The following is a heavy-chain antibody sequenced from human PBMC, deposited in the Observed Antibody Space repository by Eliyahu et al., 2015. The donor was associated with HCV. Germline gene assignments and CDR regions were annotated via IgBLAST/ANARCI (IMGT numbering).Heavy chain of an antibody. CDR2: IWYDGSNK. Sequence: QVQLMESGGGVVQPGRSLRLSCAASGFTFSSXGMAWVGQAAGKGLGWVAVIWYDGSNKYYAXSVKGRFTISXDNSKNTLYLQMNSLRAEDTAVYYCARNYYGSGILDYWGQGTLVTVSS. CDR3: ARNYYGSGILDY. V-gene: IGHV3-33*01. D-gene: IGHD3-10*01. J-gene: IGHJ4*02. CDR1: GFTFSSXG.